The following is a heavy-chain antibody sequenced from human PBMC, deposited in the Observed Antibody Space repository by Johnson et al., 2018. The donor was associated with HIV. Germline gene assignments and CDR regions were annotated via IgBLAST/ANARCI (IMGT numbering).Heavy chain of an antibody. CDR3: ARDHGWSRGWLFDAFDI. J-gene: IGHJ3*02. D-gene: IGHD6-19*01. V-gene: IGHV3-33*01. CDR1: GYSFRNSA. Sequence: QVQLVESGGGVVQPGRSLRLSCVASGYSFRNSAMHWVRQAPGKGLEWVATIWSDGTNKYYGDSVKGRFSMSRENVKNSLYLQMNSLRPEDTAVYYCARDHGWSRGWLFDAFDIWGQGTMVTVSS. CDR2: IWSDGTNK.